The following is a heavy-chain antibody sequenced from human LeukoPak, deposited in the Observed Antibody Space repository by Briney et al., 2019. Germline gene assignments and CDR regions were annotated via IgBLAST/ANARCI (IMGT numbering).Heavy chain of an antibody. CDR2: INPYSGNA. CDR1: GYTFINYD. D-gene: IGHD2-15*01. V-gene: IGHV1-18*01. CDR3: ARRSCSGGSCYFDY. J-gene: IGHJ4*02. Sequence: ASVKVFCKASGYTFINYDISCVRQAPGQGLEWMGWINPYSGNANYAQNLQGRVTMTTDTSTSTAYMELRSLRYDDTDVYYCARRSCSGGSCYFDYWGQGTLVTVSS.